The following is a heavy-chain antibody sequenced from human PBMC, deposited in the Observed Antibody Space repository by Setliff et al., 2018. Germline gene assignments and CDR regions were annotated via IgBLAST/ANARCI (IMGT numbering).Heavy chain of an antibody. V-gene: IGHV4-34*01. J-gene: IGHJ1*01. CDR2: INHSGST. CDR1: GGSFSNYY. Sequence: PSETLSLTCTVYGGSFSNYYWSWIRQPPGKGLEWIGEINHSGSTNYNSSLTSRVTISVDTSKNQFSLKLSSVTAADTAVYYCARVDFTMIQGVLGLWGQGTLVTVSS. D-gene: IGHD3-10*01. CDR3: ARVDFTMIQGVLGL.